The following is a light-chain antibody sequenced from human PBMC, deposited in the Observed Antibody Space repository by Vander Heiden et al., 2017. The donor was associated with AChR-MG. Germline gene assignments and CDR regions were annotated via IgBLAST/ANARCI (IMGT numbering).Light chain of an antibody. V-gene: IGKV3-15*01. CDR3: QQYDHWPRT. CDR2: DAS. J-gene: IGKJ1*01. CDR1: QGVRSN. Sequence: ETVMTQSPATLSVSPGERATRSCRASQGVRSNLAWYQQKPGQAPRLLISDASTRATGLPARFSGSGSGTEFTLSISSLQSEDVAVYYCQQYDHWPRTFGQGTKVEIK.